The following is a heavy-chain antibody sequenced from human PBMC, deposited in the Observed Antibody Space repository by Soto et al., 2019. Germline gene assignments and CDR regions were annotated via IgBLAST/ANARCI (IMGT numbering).Heavy chain of an antibody. J-gene: IGHJ2*01. CDR1: GGSISSYY. CDR3: ASPKRAYNGYDLWYFDL. D-gene: IGHD5-12*01. V-gene: IGHV4-59*08. CDR2: IYYSGST. Sequence: QVQLQESGPGLVKPSETLSLTCTVSGGSISSYYWSWIRQPPGKGLEWIGYIYYSGSTNYNPSLKSRVTISVDTSKNQFSLKLSSVTAADTAVYYCASPKRAYNGYDLWYFDLWGRGTLVTVSS.